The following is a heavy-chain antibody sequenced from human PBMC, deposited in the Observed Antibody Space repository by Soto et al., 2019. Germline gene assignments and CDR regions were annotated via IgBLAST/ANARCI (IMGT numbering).Heavy chain of an antibody. D-gene: IGHD3-22*01. CDR2: MSSSGSTI. CDR1: GFTFSDYY. CDR3: ARDLNYYDSSGYSNWFDP. V-gene: IGHV3-11*01. Sequence: PGGSLRLSCAASGFTFSDYYMSWIRQAPGKGLEWASYMSSSGSTIYYGDSVKGRFTISRDNAKNSLYLQMNSLRAEDTAVYYCARDLNYYDSSGYSNWFDPWGHGTLVTVSS. J-gene: IGHJ5*02.